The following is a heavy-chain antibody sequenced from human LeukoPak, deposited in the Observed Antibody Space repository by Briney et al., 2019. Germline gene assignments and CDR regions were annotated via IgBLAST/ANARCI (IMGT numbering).Heavy chain of an antibody. CDR2: ISWNSGSI. CDR3: AKDWSYDSSGADY. Sequence: GGSLRLSCAASGFTFDDYAMHWVRQAPGKGLEWVSGISWNSGSIGYADSVKGRFTFSRDNAKNSLYLQMNSLKAEDTAFYYCAKDWSYDSSGADYWGQGTLVTVSS. CDR1: GFTFDDYA. J-gene: IGHJ4*02. D-gene: IGHD3-22*01. V-gene: IGHV3-9*01.